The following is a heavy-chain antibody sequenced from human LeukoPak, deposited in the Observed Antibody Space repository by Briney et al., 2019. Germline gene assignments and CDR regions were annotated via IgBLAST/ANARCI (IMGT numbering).Heavy chain of an antibody. J-gene: IGHJ4*02. Sequence: GGSLRLSCSASGFTVSSDYMGWVRQAPGKGLECLSVIYSGGSTYYADAVKGRFTISRDNSKNTVYLQMNTLRVEDTAVYYCARGGSVPATRSFDYWGQGTLVTVSS. CDR3: ARGGSVPATRSFDY. CDR1: GFTVSSDY. D-gene: IGHD2-21*02. CDR2: IYSGGST. V-gene: IGHV3-66*01.